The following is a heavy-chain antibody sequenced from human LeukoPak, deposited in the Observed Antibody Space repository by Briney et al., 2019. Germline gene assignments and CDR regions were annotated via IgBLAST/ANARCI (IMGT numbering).Heavy chain of an antibody. V-gene: IGHV3-74*01. CDR3: AREGGGYCSGGSCYSGVDYYYMDV. Sequence: GGSLRLSCAASGFTFSSYWMHWVRQAPGKGLVWVSRINSDGSSTSYADSVKGRFTISRDNAKNTLYLQMNSLRAEDTAVYYCAREGGGYCSGGSCYSGVDYYYMDVWGKGTTVTISS. D-gene: IGHD2-15*01. J-gene: IGHJ6*03. CDR2: INSDGSST. CDR1: GFTFSSYW.